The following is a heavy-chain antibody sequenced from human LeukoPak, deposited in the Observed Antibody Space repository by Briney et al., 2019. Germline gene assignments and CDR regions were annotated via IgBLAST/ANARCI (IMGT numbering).Heavy chain of an antibody. CDR2: IGTTGDT. D-gene: IGHD6-13*01. CDR1: GFTFSGYD. V-gene: IGHV3-13*01. J-gene: IGHJ4*02. CDR3: ARSPSYSSSWYALDS. Sequence: GGSLRLSCEASGFTFSGYDMHWVRQATGKGLEWVSAIGTTGDTYYSDSVRGRFTISRENAKNSLDLQMNSLRAGDTAVCYCARSPSYSSSWYALDSWGQGTLVTVSS.